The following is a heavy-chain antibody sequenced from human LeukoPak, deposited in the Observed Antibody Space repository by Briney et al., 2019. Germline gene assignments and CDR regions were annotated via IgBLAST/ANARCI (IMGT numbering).Heavy chain of an antibody. V-gene: IGHV4-38-2*01. J-gene: IGHJ4*02. D-gene: IGHD6-6*01. CDR1: GYSISSGYY. Sequence: SETLSLTCAVSGYSISSGYYWGWIRQPPGKGLEWIGSIYHSGSTYYNPSLKSRVTISVDTSKNQFSLKLSSVTAADTAVYYCVRHRGLGGGSSCFDYWGQGTLVTVSS. CDR2: IYHSGST. CDR3: VRHRGLGGGSSCFDY.